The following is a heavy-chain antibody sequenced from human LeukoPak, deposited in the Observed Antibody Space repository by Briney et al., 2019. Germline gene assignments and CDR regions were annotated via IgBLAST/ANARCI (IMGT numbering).Heavy chain of an antibody. Sequence: GTLSLTCAVXGGXISXXNWWSWVXQPPGXGLXWXGXIYHSGSTNYNPSLKSRVTISVDKSKNQFSLKLSSVTAADTAVYYCARVVILSDSSGYYPLRGQGTLVTVSS. CDR2: IYHSGST. CDR1: GGXISXXNW. CDR3: ARVVILSDSSGYYPL. J-gene: IGHJ4*02. V-gene: IGHV4-4*02. D-gene: IGHD3-22*01.